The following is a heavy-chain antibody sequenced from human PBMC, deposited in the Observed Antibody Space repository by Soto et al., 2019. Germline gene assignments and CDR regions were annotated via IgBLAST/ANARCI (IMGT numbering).Heavy chain of an antibody. CDR1: GFSFNSYA. D-gene: IGHD2-15*01. CDR2: ISGSGGST. V-gene: IGHV3-23*01. J-gene: IGHJ3*02. CDR3: AKGDCGGGSCYWSGHFSYDQDGFEI. Sequence: GGSLRLSCAASGFSFNSYAMSWVLQAPGKGLEWVSAISGSGGSTYYADSVKGRFTISRDNSKNTLYLQMNSVRAEDTAVYYCAKGDCGGGSCYWSGHFSYDQDGFEIGGQETMVT.